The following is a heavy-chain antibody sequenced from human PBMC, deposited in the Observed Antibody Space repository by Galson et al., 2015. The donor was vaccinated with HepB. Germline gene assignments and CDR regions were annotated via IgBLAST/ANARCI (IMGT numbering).Heavy chain of an antibody. V-gene: IGHV4-31*03. J-gene: IGHJ4*02. CDR3: ARAWDYYGSGRVDYFDY. Sequence: LSLTCTVSGGSISSGGYYRSWIRQHPGKGPEWIGYIYYSGSTYYNPSLKSRVTISVDTSKNQFSLKLSSVTAADTAVYYCARAWDYYGSGRVDYFDYWGQGTLVTVSS. D-gene: IGHD3-10*01. CDR2: IYYSGST. CDR1: GGSISSGGYY.